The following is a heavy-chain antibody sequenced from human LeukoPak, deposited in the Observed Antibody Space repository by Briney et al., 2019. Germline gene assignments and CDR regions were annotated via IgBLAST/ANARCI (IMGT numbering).Heavy chain of an antibody. CDR1: GFIFSTYG. Sequence: GGSLRLSCAASGFIFSTYGMHWVRQAPGKGLEWVAVIWYDGSNKYYADSVKGRFTISRDNSKNTLYLQMNSLRAEDTAVYYCAKSIGWLGPGYYFDYWGQGTLVTVSS. J-gene: IGHJ4*02. V-gene: IGHV3-33*06. CDR2: IWYDGSNK. D-gene: IGHD6-19*01. CDR3: AKSIGWLGPGYYFDY.